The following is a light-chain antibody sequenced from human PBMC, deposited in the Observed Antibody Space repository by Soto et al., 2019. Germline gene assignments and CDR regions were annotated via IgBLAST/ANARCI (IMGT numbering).Light chain of an antibody. CDR3: QQTFSNLLS. J-gene: IGKJ4*01. CDR2: SAS. Sequence: IQLTPSPSSLSASVGDRVTIACRASESISDYLNWYQHKPGEAPKVLVYSASTLRGGVSSRFSGTGSGTEFTLTISSLQPEDVATYYCQQTFSNLLSFGGGTKVEIK. CDR1: ESISDY. V-gene: IGKV1-39*01.